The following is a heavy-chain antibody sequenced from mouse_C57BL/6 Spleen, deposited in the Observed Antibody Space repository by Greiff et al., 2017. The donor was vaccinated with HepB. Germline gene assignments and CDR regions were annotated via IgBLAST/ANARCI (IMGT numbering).Heavy chain of an antibody. J-gene: IGHJ1*03. Sequence: QVQLQQPGAELVRPGTSVKLSCKASGYTFTSYWMHWVKQRPGQGLEWIGVIDPSDSYTNYNQKFKGKATLTVDTSSSTAYMQLSSLTSEDSAVYYCAYGSSRYFDVWGTGTTVTVSS. CDR3: AYGSSRYFDV. V-gene: IGHV1-59*01. CDR1: GYTFTSYW. D-gene: IGHD1-1*01. CDR2: IDPSDSYT.